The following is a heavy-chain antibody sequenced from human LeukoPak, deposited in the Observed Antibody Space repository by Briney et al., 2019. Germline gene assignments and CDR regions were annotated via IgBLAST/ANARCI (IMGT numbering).Heavy chain of an antibody. J-gene: IGHJ4*02. CDR3: AREARVAAAGTAGINFDY. Sequence: HEASVKVSCKASGYTFTGYYMHWVRQAPGQGLEWLGWINPNNGGTIYAQKFQGRVAMTRDTSNTTAYMEMARLRSDDTAVYYCAREARVAAAGTAGINFDYWGQGTLVTVSS. CDR2: INPNNGGT. D-gene: IGHD6-13*01. V-gene: IGHV1-2*02. CDR1: GYTFTGYY.